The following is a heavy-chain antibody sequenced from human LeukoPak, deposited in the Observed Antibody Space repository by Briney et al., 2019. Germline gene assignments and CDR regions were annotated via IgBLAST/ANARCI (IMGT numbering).Heavy chain of an antibody. D-gene: IGHD2-15*01. CDR1: GFSFSDYG. CDR3: AKFALRYCSGGSCHPFDY. CDR2: IRYDGTNK. J-gene: IGHJ4*02. Sequence: PGGSLRLSCAASGFSFSDYGMYLVRQAPGKGLEWVAFIRYDGTNKYYGDSVKGRFTISRDNSKITLYLQMNSLRPEDTAVYYCAKFALRYCSGGSCHPFDYWGQGTLVTVSS. V-gene: IGHV3-30*02.